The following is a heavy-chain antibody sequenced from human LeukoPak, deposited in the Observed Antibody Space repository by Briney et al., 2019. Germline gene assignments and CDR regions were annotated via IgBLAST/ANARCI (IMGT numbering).Heavy chain of an antibody. J-gene: IGHJ4*02. Sequence: PGGSLRLSCAASGFTFSSYWLSWVRQAPGKGLEWVANINQDGSATYYVDSVKGRFTISRDNAKNSVSLQMNSLSADDTAVYYCAKDPWGRSSFWGQGTLVIVSS. V-gene: IGHV3-7*01. CDR3: AKDPWGRSSF. D-gene: IGHD6-6*01. CDR1: GFTFSSYW. CDR2: INQDGSAT.